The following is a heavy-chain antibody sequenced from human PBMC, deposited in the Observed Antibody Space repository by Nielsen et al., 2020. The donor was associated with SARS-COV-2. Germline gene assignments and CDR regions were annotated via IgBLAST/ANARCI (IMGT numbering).Heavy chain of an antibody. V-gene: IGHV3-30-3*01. CDR2: ISYDGSNK. CDR1: GFTFSSYA. J-gene: IGHJ4*02. D-gene: IGHD3-22*01. Sequence: GESLKISCAASGFTFSSYAMHWVRQAPGKGLEWVAVISYDGSNKYYADSVKGRFTISRDNSKNTLYLQMNSLRAEDTAVYYCAREGYDSSAGEYYFDYWGQGTLVTVSS. CDR3: AREGYDSSAGEYYFDY.